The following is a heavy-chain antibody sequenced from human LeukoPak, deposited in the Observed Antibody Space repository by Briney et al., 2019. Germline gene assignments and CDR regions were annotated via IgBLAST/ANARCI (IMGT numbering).Heavy chain of an antibody. J-gene: IGHJ4*02. CDR3: ARVEYSYGYGDANY. Sequence: EASVKVSCKASGYTFTGYYMHWVRQAPGQGLEWMGWINPNSGGTNYAQKFQGRVTMTRDTSISTAYMELSRLRSDDTAVYYCARVEYSYGYGDANYWGQGTLVTVSS. V-gene: IGHV1-2*02. D-gene: IGHD5-18*01. CDR1: GYTFTGYY. CDR2: INPNSGGT.